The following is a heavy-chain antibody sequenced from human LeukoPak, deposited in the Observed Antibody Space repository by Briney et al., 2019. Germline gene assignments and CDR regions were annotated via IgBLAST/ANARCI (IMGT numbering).Heavy chain of an antibody. CDR1: GGSMSSYY. D-gene: IGHD6-13*01. CDR2: IHYSGST. Sequence: SETLSLTCTVSGGSMSSYYWSWIRQPPGKGLEWIGYIHYSGSTNYNPSLKSRVTTSVDTSKNQFSLKLSSVTAADTAVYYCARFIAAADSLDHWGQGTLVTVSS. CDR3: ARFIAAADSLDH. J-gene: IGHJ4*02. V-gene: IGHV4-59*01.